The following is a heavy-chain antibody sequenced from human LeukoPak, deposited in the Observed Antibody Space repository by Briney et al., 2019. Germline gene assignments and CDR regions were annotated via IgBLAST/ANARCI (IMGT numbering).Heavy chain of an antibody. Sequence: ASVKVSCKASGYTFTSYYMHWVRQAPGQGLEWMGIINPSGGSTNYAQNFQDRVTMTTDTPTTTAYMELRSLRSDDTAVYYCARVDLYYDSSGYSQAANDYWGQGTLVTVSS. J-gene: IGHJ4*02. CDR2: INPSGGST. CDR3: ARVDLYYDSSGYSQAANDY. V-gene: IGHV1-46*01. CDR1: GYTFTSYY. D-gene: IGHD3-22*01.